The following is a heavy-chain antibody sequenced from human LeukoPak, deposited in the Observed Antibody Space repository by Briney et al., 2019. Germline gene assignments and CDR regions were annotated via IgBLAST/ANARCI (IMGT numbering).Heavy chain of an antibody. Sequence: AGGSLRLSCAGSGFTFSDYYIDWVRQAPGKGLEWVGRMRNKANRYTTENAASVTGRFTISRDDSKKLVLLQMNSLKIEDTAVYYCTTSPDSGANVFDIWGQGTRVTVSS. J-gene: IGHJ3*02. CDR1: GFTFSDYY. CDR2: MRNKANRYTT. D-gene: IGHD1-26*01. CDR3: TTSPDSGANVFDI. V-gene: IGHV3-72*01.